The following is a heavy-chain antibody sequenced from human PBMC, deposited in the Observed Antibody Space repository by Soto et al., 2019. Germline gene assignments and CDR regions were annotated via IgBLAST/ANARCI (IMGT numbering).Heavy chain of an antibody. V-gene: IGHV1-58*01. CDR1: GFTFTSSA. CDR3: AAEKYYDFWSGYSFLFDY. D-gene: IGHD3-3*01. CDR2: IVVGSGNT. J-gene: IGHJ4*02. Sequence: SVKVSCKASGFTFTSSAVQWVRQARGQRLEWIGWIVVGSGNTNYAQKFQERVTITRDMSTSTAYMELSSLRSEDTAVYYCAAEKYYDFWSGYSFLFDYWGQGTLVTVS.